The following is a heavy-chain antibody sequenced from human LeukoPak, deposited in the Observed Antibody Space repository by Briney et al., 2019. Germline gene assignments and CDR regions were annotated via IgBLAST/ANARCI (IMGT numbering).Heavy chain of an antibody. J-gene: IGHJ3*02. Sequence: ASVKVSCKASEYTFTGYYIHWVRQAPGQGLEWMGWINPYSGGTNYAQKFHDRVTMTRDTSISTVYMELTRLRSDDTAVYYCARDLAFGEMVTNRGAFDIWGQGTMVTVSS. CDR1: EYTFTGYY. D-gene: IGHD5-24*01. CDR3: ARDLAFGEMVTNRGAFDI. V-gene: IGHV1-2*02. CDR2: INPYSGGT.